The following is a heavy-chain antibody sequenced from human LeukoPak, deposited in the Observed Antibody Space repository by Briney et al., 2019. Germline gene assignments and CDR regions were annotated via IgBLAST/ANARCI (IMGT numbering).Heavy chain of an antibody. Sequence: AASVKVSCKASGYTFTSYDISWVRQATGQGLEWMGWMNPNSGNTGYAQKFQGRVTMTRNTSISTAYMELSSLRSEDTAVYYCATDSSGYNWFDPWGQGTLVTVSS. D-gene: IGHD6-19*01. CDR3: ATDSSGYNWFDP. CDR1: GYTFTSYD. CDR2: MNPNSGNT. J-gene: IGHJ5*02. V-gene: IGHV1-8*01.